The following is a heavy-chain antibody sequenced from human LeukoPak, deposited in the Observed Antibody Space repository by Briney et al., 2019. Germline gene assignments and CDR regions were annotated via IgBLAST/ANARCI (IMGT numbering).Heavy chain of an antibody. D-gene: IGHD4-23*01. Sequence: GGSLRLSCAASGFTFSSYSMNWVRQAPGKGLEWVSSISSSSSYIYYADSVKGRFTISRDNAKNSLYLQMNSLRAEGTAVYYCARRGDGGRSFDYWGQGTLVTVSS. CDR2: ISSSSSYI. CDR3: ARRGDGGRSFDY. V-gene: IGHV3-21*01. CDR1: GFTFSSYS. J-gene: IGHJ4*02.